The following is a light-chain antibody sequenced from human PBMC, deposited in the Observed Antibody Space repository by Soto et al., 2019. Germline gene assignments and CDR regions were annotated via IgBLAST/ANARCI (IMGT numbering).Light chain of an antibody. CDR2: GAS. V-gene: IGKV3-15*01. CDR1: QSVSSSY. Sequence: EVVLTQSPGTLSLSPGERATLSCRPSQSVSSSYLAWYQQKPGRAPRLLIYGASTRATGIPARFSGSGSGTEFTLTISSLQSEDFAVYYRQQYNNWWTFGQGTKV. J-gene: IGKJ1*01. CDR3: QQYNNWWT.